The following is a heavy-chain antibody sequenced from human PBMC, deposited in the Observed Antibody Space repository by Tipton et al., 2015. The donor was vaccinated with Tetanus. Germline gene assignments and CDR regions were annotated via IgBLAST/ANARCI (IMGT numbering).Heavy chain of an antibody. CDR1: GFIFSDYY. CDR3: ARIADVLGEYYLDP. J-gene: IGHJ5*02. V-gene: IGHV3-11*06. CDR2: ITSGNFT. D-gene: IGHD2/OR15-2a*01. Sequence: SLRLSCAASGFIFSDYYMHWIRQAPGKGLEWVSYITSGNFTNYADSVKSRFTISRDNAKNSLYLQMNGLTAEDTAIYYCARIADVLGEYYLDPWGQGTLAPVSP.